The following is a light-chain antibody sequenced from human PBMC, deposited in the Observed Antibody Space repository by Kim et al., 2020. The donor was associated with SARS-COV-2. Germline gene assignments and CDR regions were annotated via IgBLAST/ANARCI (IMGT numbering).Light chain of an antibody. CDR1: RSNIGSNT. V-gene: IGLV1-44*01. CDR3: AAWDDSLSGRV. Sequence: ELTQPPSASGTPGQRVTISCSGSRSNIGSNTVNWYQHLPGTAPKVLMYTDNERPSGVPDRFSGSKSGTSASLVISALQSEDEADYYCAAWDDSLSGRVFGGGTQLTV. CDR2: TDN. J-gene: IGLJ3*02.